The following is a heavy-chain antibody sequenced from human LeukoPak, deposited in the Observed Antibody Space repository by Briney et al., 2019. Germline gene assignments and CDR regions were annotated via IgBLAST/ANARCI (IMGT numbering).Heavy chain of an antibody. J-gene: IGHJ5*02. CDR1: GDSVSSNSAA. D-gene: IGHD6-13*01. Sequence: SQTLSLTCAISGDSVSSNSAAWNWIRQSPSRGLEWLGRTYYRSKWYNDYAVSVKSRITINPDTSKNQFSLQLNSVTPEDTAVYYCAREQTTSDSSSWPYNWFDPWSQGTLVTVSS. V-gene: IGHV6-1*01. CDR3: AREQTTSDSSSWPYNWFDP. CDR2: TYYRSKWYN.